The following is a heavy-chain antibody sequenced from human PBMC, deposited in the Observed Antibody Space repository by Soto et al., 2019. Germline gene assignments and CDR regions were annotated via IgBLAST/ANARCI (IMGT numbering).Heavy chain of an antibody. Sequence: GSSVKVSFTASCYTFTYYGIGWVRKAPGQGLEWVGWIGPHSENTNYAQKLQGRVTMTTDTSTTTAYMELRSLTSDDTAVYYCARTSSGANCYFIYWDQRTRCTVSS. D-gene: IGHD2-15*01. V-gene: IGHV1-18*04. J-gene: IGHJ4*02. CDR2: IGPHSENT. CDR1: CYTFTYYG. CDR3: ARTSSGANCYFIY.